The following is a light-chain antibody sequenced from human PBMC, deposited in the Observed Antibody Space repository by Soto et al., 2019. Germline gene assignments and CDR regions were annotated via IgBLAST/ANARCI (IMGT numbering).Light chain of an antibody. J-gene: IGKJ2*01. CDR1: QSVSSSY. CDR3: QQYGSSPPTT. Sequence: EIVLTQSPGTLSLSPGERATLSCRASQSVSSSYLAWYQQKPGQAPRLLIYGASSRATGIPDRFSGSGSGTEVTLTISSLEPEDFAVYYCQQYGSSPPTTFGQGTKLEIK. CDR2: GAS. V-gene: IGKV3-20*01.